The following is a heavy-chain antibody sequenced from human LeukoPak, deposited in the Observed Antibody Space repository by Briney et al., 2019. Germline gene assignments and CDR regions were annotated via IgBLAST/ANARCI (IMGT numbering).Heavy chain of an antibody. J-gene: IGHJ4*02. CDR1: GYTFTSYA. CDR3: ARSVKGFDY. Sequence: ASVKVSCKASGYTFTSYAMNWVRQAPGQGLEWMGWMNPNSGNTGYAQKFQGRVTMTMNTSISTAYMELSRLRSDDTAVYYCARSVKGFDYWGQGTLVTVSS. V-gene: IGHV1-8*02. CDR2: MNPNSGNT. D-gene: IGHD3-22*01.